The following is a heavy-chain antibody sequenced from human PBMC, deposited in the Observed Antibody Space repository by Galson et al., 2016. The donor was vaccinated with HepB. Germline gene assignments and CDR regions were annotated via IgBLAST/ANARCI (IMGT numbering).Heavy chain of an antibody. CDR1: GYSFTTNW. CDR2: IDPRDSQI. CDR3: ARKGGQDGWDG. V-gene: IGHV5-10-1*01. J-gene: IGHJ6*02. Sequence: QSGAEVKKPGESLKIYCKGSGYSFTTNWITWVRQVPGKGLEWMGRIDPRDSQITYSPSFQGHVIFSVDESITSAYLEWSSLEASDSGIYFCARKGGQDGWDGWGPGTSVTVSS. D-gene: IGHD3-16*01.